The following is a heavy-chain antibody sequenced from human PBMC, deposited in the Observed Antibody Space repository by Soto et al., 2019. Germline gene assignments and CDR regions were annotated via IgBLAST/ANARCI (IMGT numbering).Heavy chain of an antibody. CDR3: TTLLLVGAYPPWFDP. Sequence: PGVSLRLSFAASGFTFSIAWMNLVRQAQGKGLEWVGRIKSKTDGGTTDYAAPVKGRFTISRDDSKNTLYLQMNSLKTEDTAVYYCTTLLLVGAYPPWFDPWGQGTLVTVSS. J-gene: IGHJ5*02. D-gene: IGHD1-26*01. CDR2: IKSKTDGGTT. V-gene: IGHV3-15*07. CDR1: GFTFSIAW.